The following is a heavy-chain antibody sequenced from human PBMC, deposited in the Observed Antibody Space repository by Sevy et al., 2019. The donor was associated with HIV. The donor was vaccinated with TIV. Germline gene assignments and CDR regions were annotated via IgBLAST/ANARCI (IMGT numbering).Heavy chain of an antibody. CDR3: AKLVRGSREDY. CDR2: IRGGGGSK. J-gene: IGHJ4*02. CDR1: GFTFSSYA. D-gene: IGHD6-13*01. Sequence: GGSLRLSCAASGFTFSSYAMSWVRQAPGKGLEWVSTIRGGGGSKYYADSVKGRFTISRDNSKNTLYLQMNSLRAEDTAVYYCAKLVRGSREDYWGQGTLVTVSS. V-gene: IGHV3-23*01.